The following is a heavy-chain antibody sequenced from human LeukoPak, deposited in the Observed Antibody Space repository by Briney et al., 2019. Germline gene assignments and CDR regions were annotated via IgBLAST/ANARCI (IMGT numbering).Heavy chain of an antibody. D-gene: IGHD2-2*01. V-gene: IGHV3-23*01. J-gene: IGHJ4*02. Sequence: GGSLRLSCAASGFTFSSYAMSWVRQAPGKGLEWVSAISGSGGSTYHADSVKGRFTISRDNSKNTLYLQMNSLRAEDTAVYYCAKPLVVVPAALFDYWGQGTLVTVSS. CDR1: GFTFSSYA. CDR2: ISGSGGST. CDR3: AKPLVVVPAALFDY.